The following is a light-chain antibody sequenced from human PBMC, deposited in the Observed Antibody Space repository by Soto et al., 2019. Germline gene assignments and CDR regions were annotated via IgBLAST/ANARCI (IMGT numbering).Light chain of an antibody. V-gene: IGKV3-15*01. CDR1: HSISTN. J-gene: IGKJ2*01. CDR3: QQYNNWPYT. CDR2: GAS. Sequence: EIVMTQSPATLSVSPGERASLSYRASHSISTNLAWYQQTPGQAPRLLIHGASTRATGIPARFSGSGSGTEFTLTISSLQSEDFAIYYCQQYNNWPYTFGQGTKVEIK.